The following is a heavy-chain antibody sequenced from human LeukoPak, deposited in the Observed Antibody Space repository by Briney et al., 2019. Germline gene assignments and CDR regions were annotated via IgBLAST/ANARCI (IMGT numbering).Heavy chain of an antibody. J-gene: IGHJ5*02. CDR3: ARDHNFRDYYDSSGYLNWFDP. CDR1: GYTFTSYY. D-gene: IGHD3-22*01. Sequence: GASVTVSCKASGYTFTSYYMHWVRQAPGQGLEWMGIINPSGGSTSYAQKFQGRVTMTRDTSTSTVYMQLSSLRSEDTAVYYCARDHNFRDYYDSSGYLNWFDPWGQGTLVTVSS. V-gene: IGHV1-46*01. CDR2: INPSGGST.